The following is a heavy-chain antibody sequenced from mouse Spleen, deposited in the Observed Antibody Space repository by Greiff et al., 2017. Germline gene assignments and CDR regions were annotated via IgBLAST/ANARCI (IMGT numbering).Heavy chain of an antibody. V-gene: IGHV5-17*01. D-gene: IGHD1-1*01. J-gene: IGHJ3*01. CDR2: ISSGSSTI. CDR3: ARSYYYGSSYGGFAY. CDR1: GFTFSDYG. Sequence: DVHLVESGGGLVKPGGSLKLSCAASGFTFSDYGMHWVRQAPEKGLEWVAYISSGSSTIYYADTVKGRFTISRDNAKNTLFLQMTSLRSEDTAMYYCARSYYYGSSYGGFAYWGQGTLVTVSA.